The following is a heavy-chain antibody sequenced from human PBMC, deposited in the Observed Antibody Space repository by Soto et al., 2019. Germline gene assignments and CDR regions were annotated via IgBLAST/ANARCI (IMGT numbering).Heavy chain of an antibody. CDR2: VSGSGGTT. J-gene: IGHJ4*02. V-gene: IGHV3-23*01. CDR1: GFTFSSYA. Sequence: EVPLLESGGGLVQPGGSVRLSCAASGFTFSSYAMSWVRQAPGMGLEWVSAVSGSGGTTYYADSVKGRLTISRDNSKNTVYLQMHSLRVEDTAVYYCAKWYFYDSRPRKYFDYWGQGTLVIVSS. CDR3: AKWYFYDSRPRKYFDY. D-gene: IGHD3-22*01.